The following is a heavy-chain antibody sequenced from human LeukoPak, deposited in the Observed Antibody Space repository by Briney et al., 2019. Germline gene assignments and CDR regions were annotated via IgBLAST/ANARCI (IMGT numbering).Heavy chain of an antibody. Sequence: GGSLRLSCAASSFTFSSYEMNWVRQAPGKGLEWVSYITSSGSTKNYADSARGRFTISRDNAKNSLYLQMNSLRAEDTAVYYCARVYSSSSGKGMDVWGQGTTVTVSS. V-gene: IGHV3-48*03. J-gene: IGHJ6*02. CDR2: ITSSGSTK. CDR3: ARVYSSSSGKGMDV. D-gene: IGHD6-6*01. CDR1: SFTFSSYE.